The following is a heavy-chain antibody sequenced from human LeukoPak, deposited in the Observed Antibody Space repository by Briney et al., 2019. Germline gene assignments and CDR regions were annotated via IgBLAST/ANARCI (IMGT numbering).Heavy chain of an antibody. J-gene: IGHJ4*02. CDR2: INTNTGNP. Sequence: ASVKVSCKASGYSFTSYAMNWVRQAPGQGLEWMGWINTNTGNPTYAQGFTGRCVFSLDTSVSAAYLQISSLKAEDTAVYSCARVAEYSSGWYDPFDYWGQGTLVTVSS. D-gene: IGHD6-19*01. CDR1: GYSFTSYA. CDR3: ARVAEYSSGWYDPFDY. V-gene: IGHV7-4-1*02.